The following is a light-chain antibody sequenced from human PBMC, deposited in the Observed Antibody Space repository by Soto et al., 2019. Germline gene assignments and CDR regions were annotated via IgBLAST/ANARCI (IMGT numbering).Light chain of an antibody. CDR1: QTISSW. V-gene: IGKV1-5*03. Sequence: DIQMTQSPSTLSGSVGDRVTIPFRASQTISSWLSWYQQKPVKAPKLMTYKASTLKSGVPSRFSGSGSGTEFTLTISSLQPDDFATYYCQHYNSYSEAFGQGTKVDIK. J-gene: IGKJ1*01. CDR2: KAS. CDR3: QHYNSYSEA.